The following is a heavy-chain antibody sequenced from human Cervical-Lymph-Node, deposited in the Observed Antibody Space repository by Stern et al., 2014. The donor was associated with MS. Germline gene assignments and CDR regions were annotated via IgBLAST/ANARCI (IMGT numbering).Heavy chain of an antibody. Sequence: QVQLVESGGGVVQPGRSLTLSCAASGFTFSRHAMHWVRQAPGKGLEWMALISYDGSKKYYAESVKGRFSISRDNSRDTLYLQMNSLSAEDTAVYHCAREIYCGVRNCSVPLDYWGQGTLLTVS. V-gene: IGHV3-30*04. J-gene: IGHJ4*02. CDR3: AREIYCGVRNCSVPLDY. CDR1: GFTFSRHA. CDR2: ISYDGSKK. D-gene: IGHD2-21*01.